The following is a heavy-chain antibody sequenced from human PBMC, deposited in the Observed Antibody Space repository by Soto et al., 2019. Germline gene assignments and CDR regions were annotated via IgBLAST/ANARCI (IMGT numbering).Heavy chain of an antibody. CDR1: VYTFTGDY. V-gene: IGHV1-2*04. J-gene: IGHJ6*02. Sequence: QVQLVQSGAEVKKPGASVKVSCKASVYTFTGDYMHWVRQAPGQGLEWMGWINPDSGGTNNAQKFQGWVTMTRETSISTAYVELSRLRSDDTDVYYCARDGGKYGMDVWGQGTTVTVSS. D-gene: IGHD3-16*01. CDR2: INPDSGGT. CDR3: ARDGGKYGMDV.